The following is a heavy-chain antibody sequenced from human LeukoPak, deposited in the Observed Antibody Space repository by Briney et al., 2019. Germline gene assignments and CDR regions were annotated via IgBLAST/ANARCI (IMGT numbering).Heavy chain of an antibody. CDR1: GYTFTDYY. D-gene: IGHD2-2*01. V-gene: IGHV1-2*02. Sequence: ASVKVSCKASGYTFTDYYMHWVRQAPGQGLEWMGWINPNSGGANYAQKFQGRVTMTRDTSISTAYMELSRLRSDDTAVYYCAREVGSTSTGGYGMDVWGQGTTVTVSS. J-gene: IGHJ6*02. CDR3: AREVGSTSTGGYGMDV. CDR2: INPNSGGA.